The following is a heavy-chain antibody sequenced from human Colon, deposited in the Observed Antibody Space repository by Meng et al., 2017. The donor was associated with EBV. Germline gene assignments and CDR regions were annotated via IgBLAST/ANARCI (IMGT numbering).Heavy chain of an antibody. V-gene: IGHV6-1*01. J-gene: IGHJ4*02. D-gene: IGHD1/OR15-1a*01. CDR1: GDSVSGTGAA. Sequence: QVQLPQAGPGLAQPPQSLARPCAVSGDSVSGTGAAWNWIRHSPSRGLEWLGRTYYRSKWHNDYAVSVKGRIAINPDTSKNQFFLQLDSVTPEDTAVYYCARDYGTSRPFEYWGQGILVTVSS. CDR2: TYYRSKWHN. CDR3: ARDYGTSRPFEY.